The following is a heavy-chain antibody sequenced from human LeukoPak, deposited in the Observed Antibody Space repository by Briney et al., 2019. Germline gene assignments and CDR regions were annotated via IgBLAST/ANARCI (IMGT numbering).Heavy chain of an antibody. J-gene: IGHJ4*02. CDR3: ARGLQYYFED. V-gene: IGHV4-59*01. D-gene: IGHD4-11*01. Sequence: SETLSLTCTVSGGSISSYYWSWIRQPPGKGLEWIGYIYYSGSTNYNPSLKSRVTISVDTSKNQFSLKLSSVTAADTAVYYCARGLQYYFEDWGQGTLVTVSA. CDR2: IYYSGST. CDR1: GGSISSYY.